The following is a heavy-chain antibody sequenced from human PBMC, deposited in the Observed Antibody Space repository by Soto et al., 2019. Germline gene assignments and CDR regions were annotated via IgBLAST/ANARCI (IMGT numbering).Heavy chain of an antibody. CDR3: AREGGYDSPHGC. Sequence: SETLSLTCTVSGGFISNGDYHWSWIRQPPGKGLEWIGYTYPSGSTYYNASLRSRVTISIDAAKNQFSLKLNSVTAADTAVYYCAREGGYDSPHGCWGQGTLVTVSS. V-gene: IGHV4-30-4*01. CDR2: TYPSGST. CDR1: GGFISNGDYH. J-gene: IGHJ4*02. D-gene: IGHD5-12*01.